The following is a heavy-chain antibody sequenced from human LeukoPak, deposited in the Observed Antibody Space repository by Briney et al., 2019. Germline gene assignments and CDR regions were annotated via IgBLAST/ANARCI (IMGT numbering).Heavy chain of an antibody. CDR3: AKGVVAATNAAYYGMDV. V-gene: IGHV3-74*03. D-gene: IGHD2-15*01. CDR1: GFTFSSHW. J-gene: IGHJ6*02. CDR2: INGDGSNT. Sequence: GGSLRLSCAASGFTFSSHWMHWVRQAPGKGLVWVSRINGDGSNTTYADSVKGRFTISRDNAKNTLYLQMNSLRAEDTAVYYCAKGVVAATNAAYYGMDVWGQGTTVTVSS.